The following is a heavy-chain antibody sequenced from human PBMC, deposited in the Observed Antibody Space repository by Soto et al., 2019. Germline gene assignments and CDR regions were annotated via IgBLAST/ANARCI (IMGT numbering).Heavy chain of an antibody. V-gene: IGHV3-21*01. D-gene: IGHD2-21*01. CDR1: GFTFSRYI. CDR2: ISSTSTNI. J-gene: IGHJ3*01. Sequence: VGSLRLSGAASGFTFSRYIMHWVRQAPGQGLEWIATISSTSTNIYYADSVKGRITISRDNPKNSLSLQMDSLRREDTAVYYCTRGIASSSLVTFDVWGLGTMVTVSS. CDR3: TRGIASSSLVTFDV.